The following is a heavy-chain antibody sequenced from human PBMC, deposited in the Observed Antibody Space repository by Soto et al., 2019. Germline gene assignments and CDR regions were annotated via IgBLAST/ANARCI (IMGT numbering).Heavy chain of an antibody. J-gene: IGHJ4*02. D-gene: IGHD3-16*01. V-gene: IGHV1-18*01. CDR1: GYTFRNYG. CDR3: ARGEWLLGLDY. Sequence: QVQLAQSGTEVRRPGASVKVSCTASGYTFRNYGLSWVRQAPGQGLEWMGWISPYNGDTKYTQKFQGRVTMTIDTSTSTTYMELRSLRFDDTAVYYCARGEWLLGLDYWGQGPLVTVSS. CDR2: ISPYNGDT.